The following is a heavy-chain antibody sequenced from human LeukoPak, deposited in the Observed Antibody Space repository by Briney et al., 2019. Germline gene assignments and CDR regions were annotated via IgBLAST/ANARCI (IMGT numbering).Heavy chain of an antibody. Sequence: GSLRLSCAASGFTFTAYLIHWVRQAPGKGLEWVAVMSSDGNAMFYADSVKGRFTISRDNSKNTLYLQMNSLRADDTAVYYCARVRGYRQLDFWGQGTLVTVSS. D-gene: IGHD3-16*02. J-gene: IGHJ4*02. V-gene: IGHV3-30-3*01. CDR3: ARVRGYRQLDF. CDR2: MSSDGNAM. CDR1: GFTFTAYL.